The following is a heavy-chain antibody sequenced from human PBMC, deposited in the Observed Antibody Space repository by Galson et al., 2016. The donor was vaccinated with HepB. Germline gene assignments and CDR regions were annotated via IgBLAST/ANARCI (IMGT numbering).Heavy chain of an antibody. V-gene: IGHV6-1*01. D-gene: IGHD6-19*01. CDR2: TYYRSKWYN. Sequence: CAISGDSASSNSAAWNWFRQSTSRGLEWLGRTYYRSKWYNDYRLSLKTRININADKSRNEVSLQLKSVTLEDTAVYYCARARSRGWSDAFDYWGQGTLVTISS. CDR3: ARARSRGWSDAFDY. CDR1: GDSASSNSAA. J-gene: IGHJ4*02.